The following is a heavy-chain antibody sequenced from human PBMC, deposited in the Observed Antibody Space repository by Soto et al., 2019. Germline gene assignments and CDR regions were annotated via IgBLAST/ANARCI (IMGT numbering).Heavy chain of an antibody. D-gene: IGHD2-2*01. CDR3: AFQLLSIHDFDI. Sequence: GGSLRLSCAASGFTFSSYAMSCVRQAPWKGLEWVSAISGSGGSTYYADSVKGRFTISRDNSRNTLYLQMNSLRAEDTAVYYCAFQLLSIHDFDIWGQGTTVTVSS. J-gene: IGHJ3*02. V-gene: IGHV3-23*01. CDR1: GFTFSSYA. CDR2: ISGSGGST.